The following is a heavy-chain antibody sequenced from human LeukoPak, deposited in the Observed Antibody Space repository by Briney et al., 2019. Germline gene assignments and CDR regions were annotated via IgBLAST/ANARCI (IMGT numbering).Heavy chain of an antibody. D-gene: IGHD1-14*01. CDR2: ISTRDST. CDR3: AKDRPCTTCAPSDY. Sequence: PGGSLRLSCAASGFTFSKYAMSWVRQAPGKGLEWVSSISTRDSTYYADSVKGRFTISRDNSKNTLSLQMNSLRADDTAVYYCAKDRPCTTCAPSDYWGQGTLVTVSS. V-gene: IGHV3-23*01. CDR1: GFTFSKYA. J-gene: IGHJ4*02.